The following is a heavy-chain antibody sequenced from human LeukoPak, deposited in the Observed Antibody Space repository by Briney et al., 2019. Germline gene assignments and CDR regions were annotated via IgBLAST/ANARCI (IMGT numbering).Heavy chain of an antibody. J-gene: IGHJ4*02. V-gene: IGHV4-39*01. Sequence: PSETLSLTCTVSGGSISSSGYYWGWIRQPPGKGLEWIGTIYYSGTTYYNPSLKSRVTISVDTSKNQFSLNLSSVTAADTAVYYFARQKGNFDYWGQGTLVTVSS. CDR3: ARQKGNFDY. D-gene: IGHD3-10*01. CDR2: IYYSGTT. CDR1: GGSISSSGYY.